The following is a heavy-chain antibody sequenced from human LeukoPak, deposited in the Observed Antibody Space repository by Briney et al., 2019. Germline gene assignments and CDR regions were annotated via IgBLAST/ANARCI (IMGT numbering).Heavy chain of an antibody. D-gene: IGHD3-22*01. CDR1: GVSIGSSY. CDR3: VRGNYDNRGYSNAFDI. V-gene: IGHV4-59*01. CDR2: IYYNGNT. J-gene: IGHJ3*02. Sequence: PSETLSLTCTVSGVSIGSSYWSWIRQPPGKRLEWIGYIYYNGNTNSNPSLKSRVTISADTSKNQFSLKLSSVTAADTAVYYCVRGNYDNRGYSNAFDIWGQGAMVTVSS.